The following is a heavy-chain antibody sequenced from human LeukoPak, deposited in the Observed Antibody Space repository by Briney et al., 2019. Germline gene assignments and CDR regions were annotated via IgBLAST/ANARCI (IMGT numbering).Heavy chain of an antibody. CDR3: ARAPTLNWFDP. J-gene: IGHJ5*02. V-gene: IGHV4-61*02. CDR2: IYTSGST. Sequence: KPSETLSLTCTVSGGSISSGSYYWSWIRQPAGKGLEWIGRIYTSGSTNYNPSLKSRVTISVNTSKNQFSLKLSSVTAADTAVYYCARAPTLNWFDPWGQGTLVAVSS. CDR1: GGSISSGSYY.